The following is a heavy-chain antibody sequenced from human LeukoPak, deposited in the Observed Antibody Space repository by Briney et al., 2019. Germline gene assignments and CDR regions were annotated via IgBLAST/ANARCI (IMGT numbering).Heavy chain of an antibody. CDR2: IYYSGST. CDR1: GDSITSYY. Sequence: SETLSLTCTVSGDSITSYYWSWVRQPPGKGLEWIGYIYYSGSTNYNPSLKSRVTISVDTSKNQFSLKLSSVTAADTAVYYCARGGGNLGYYYYMDVWGKGTTVTISS. J-gene: IGHJ6*03. V-gene: IGHV4-59*01. D-gene: IGHD4-23*01. CDR3: ARGGGNLGYYYYMDV.